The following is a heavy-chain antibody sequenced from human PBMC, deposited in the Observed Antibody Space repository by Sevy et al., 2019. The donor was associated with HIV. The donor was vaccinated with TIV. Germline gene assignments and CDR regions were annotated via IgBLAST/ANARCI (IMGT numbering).Heavy chain of an antibody. J-gene: IGHJ6*02. V-gene: IGHV1-69*13. D-gene: IGHD3-10*01. Sequence: ASVKVSCKASGGTFSSYAISWVRQAPGQGLEWMGGIIPIFGTANYAPKFQGRVTITADESTSTAYMELSSLRSEDTAVYYCARDHYYGSRSYYKSLYYGMDVWGQGTTVTVSS. CDR1: GGTFSSYA. CDR3: ARDHYYGSRSYYKSLYYGMDV. CDR2: IIPIFGTA.